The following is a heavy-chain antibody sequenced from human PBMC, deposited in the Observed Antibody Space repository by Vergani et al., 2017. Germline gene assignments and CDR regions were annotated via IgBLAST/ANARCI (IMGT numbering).Heavy chain of an antibody. CDR2: IYPNGNG. CDR3: ARGNCGVNCPKYNWLAP. J-gene: IGHJ5*02. D-gene: IGHD2-21*01. V-gene: IGHV4-4*07. CDR1: GGSMSDFY. Sequence: QVHLQESGPGVVKPSDTLSLTCTVSGGSMSDFYWTWIRQPAGRGLEWIGRIYPNGNGNYNESLMCRLTMSIDTSRSQFSLSLSSVTAADTAVYYCARGNCGVNCPKYNWLAPWGRGILVTVSS.